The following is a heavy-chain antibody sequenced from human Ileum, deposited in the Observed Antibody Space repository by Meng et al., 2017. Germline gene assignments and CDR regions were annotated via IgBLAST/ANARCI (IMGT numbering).Heavy chain of an antibody. D-gene: IGHD3-22*01. CDR3: ATSTYYFDNSGYMTFEF. J-gene: IGHJ4*02. CDR1: GGPISSGSYY. Sequence: SETLSLTCSVSGGPISSGSYYWGWILQPAGKGLEWIGRIYTSGITNYSPSLESRVTMSLDMSNNQFSLRLTSVTAADTAVYYCATSTYYFDNSGYMTFEFWGPGTPVTVSS. CDR2: IYTSGIT. V-gene: IGHV4-61*02.